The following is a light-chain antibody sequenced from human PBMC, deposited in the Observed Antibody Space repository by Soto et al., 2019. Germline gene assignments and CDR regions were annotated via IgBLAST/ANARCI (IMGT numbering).Light chain of an antibody. CDR2: GAS. CDR1: QTVRSN. V-gene: IGKV3-15*01. Sequence: EIAMTQSPATLSVSPGERASLSCRASQTVRSNLAWYQQKPGQAPRLLVYGASTRATGSPARYSGSVSGTEFTLTISTLQSEDFAVYYCQQPDNWPLTFGGGTKVEIK. J-gene: IGKJ4*01. CDR3: QQPDNWPLT.